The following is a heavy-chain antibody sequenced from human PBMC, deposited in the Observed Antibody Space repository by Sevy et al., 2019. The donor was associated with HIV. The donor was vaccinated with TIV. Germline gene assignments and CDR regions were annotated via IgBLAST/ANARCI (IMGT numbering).Heavy chain of an antibody. D-gene: IGHD1-26*01. CDR3: ARARGGAPGNINGFDP. Sequence: SETLSLTCTVSGGSISTYYWSWIRQPAGEGLEWIGRIHSSGTTDYNPSLRSGVTMSLGTSKMQFSLELRAVTVADSAMYFCARARGGAPGNINGFDPWGQGTLVTVSS. J-gene: IGHJ5*02. V-gene: IGHV4-4*07. CDR1: GGSISTYY. CDR2: IHSSGTT.